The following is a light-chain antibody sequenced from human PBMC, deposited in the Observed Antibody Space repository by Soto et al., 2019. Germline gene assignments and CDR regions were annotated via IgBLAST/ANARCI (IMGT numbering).Light chain of an antibody. V-gene: IGKV1-12*01. CDR3: QQARRFPLT. CDR2: AAS. CDR1: QDISNW. Sequence: DIQMTQSPSSVSASVGDRVTISCRASQDISNWLAWYQQKPGEAPKFLIYAASNLQSGVPSKFSVSGSGTDFTLTISSLQPEDFAVYYCQQARRFPLTFGQGTRLEIK. J-gene: IGKJ5*01.